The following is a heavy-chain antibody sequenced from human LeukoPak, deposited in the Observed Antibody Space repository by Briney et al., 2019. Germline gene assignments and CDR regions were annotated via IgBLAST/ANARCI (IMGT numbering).Heavy chain of an antibody. CDR1: GYDFIIYA. CDR2: INPYHGRT. V-gene: IGHV1-18*01. CDR3: ARDRIAAGVLDF. J-gene: IGHJ4*02. Sequence: GASVTVSCKASGYDFIIYAFSWVRQAPGQGLEWMAWINPYHGRTIYSQKFKARVTLTTDTSTNTAHMELTSLTSDDTAVYFCARDRIAAGVLDFWGQGTLVTVSS. D-gene: IGHD6-13*01.